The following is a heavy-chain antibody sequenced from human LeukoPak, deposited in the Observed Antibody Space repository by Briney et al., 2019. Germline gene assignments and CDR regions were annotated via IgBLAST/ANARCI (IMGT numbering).Heavy chain of an antibody. J-gene: IGHJ2*01. Sequence: NTSETLSLTCAVYGGSFSGYYWSWIRQPPGKGLEWIGYVYYSGSTNYNPSLKSRVTISVDTSKNQFSLKLSSVTAADTAVYYCARDPRSHSSSWYWYFDLWGRGTLVTVSS. CDR3: ARDPRSHSSSWYWYFDL. CDR1: GGSFSGYY. D-gene: IGHD6-13*01. CDR2: VYYSGST. V-gene: IGHV4-59*01.